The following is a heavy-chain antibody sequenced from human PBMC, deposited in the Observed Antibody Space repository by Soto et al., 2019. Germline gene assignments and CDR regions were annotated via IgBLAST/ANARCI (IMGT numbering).Heavy chain of an antibody. J-gene: IGHJ4*02. D-gene: IGHD1-26*01. CDR2: IKQHGSET. CDR1: GFTFSTYW. CDR3: AREWSPPLAVFDY. Sequence: GGSLRLSCAVSGFTFSTYWMSWVRQAPGKGLEWVANIKQHGSETYYVDSVKGRFTISRDNAKNSLYLQMNSLRAEDTAVYYCAREWSPPLAVFDYWGRGTLVTVSS. V-gene: IGHV3-7*03.